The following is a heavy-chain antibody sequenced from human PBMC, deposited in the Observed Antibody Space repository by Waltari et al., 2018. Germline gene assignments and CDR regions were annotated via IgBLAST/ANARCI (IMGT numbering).Heavy chain of an antibody. D-gene: IGHD1-1*01. J-gene: IGHJ4*02. CDR1: GFPFGNYY. Sequence: EVRLLESGGALVQPGGSLRLSCAASGFPFGNYYMIWVRQAPGWGWGWVPHLSGPAHETVYADSVKGRFTISRDNSKTTLYLQMNSLRVEDTAMYYCANYGQLPSNGDYWGQGTLVTVSS. V-gene: IGHV3-23*01. CDR2: LSGPAHET. CDR3: ANYGQLPSNGDY.